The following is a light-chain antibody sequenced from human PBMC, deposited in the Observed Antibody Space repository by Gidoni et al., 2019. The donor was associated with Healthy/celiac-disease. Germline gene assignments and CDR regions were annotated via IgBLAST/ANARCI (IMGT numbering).Light chain of an antibody. Sequence: QSVLTQPPAVSGAPGQRVPISCTGSSSNIGAGYDVHWYQQLPGTAPNLLIYGNSNRPAGVPDRFSGSKSGTSASLAITGLQAEDEADYYCQSYDSSLSAYVVFGGGTKLTVL. V-gene: IGLV1-40*01. CDR2: GNS. CDR3: QSYDSSLSAYVV. CDR1: SSNIGAGYD. J-gene: IGLJ2*01.